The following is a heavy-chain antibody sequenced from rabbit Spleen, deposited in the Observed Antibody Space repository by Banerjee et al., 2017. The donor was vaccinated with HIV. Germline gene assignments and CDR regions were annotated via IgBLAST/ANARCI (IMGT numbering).Heavy chain of an antibody. V-gene: IGHV1S40*01. CDR2: IYAGSSGDT. CDR3: ARDSIYGGYAGYGYFYFNL. J-gene: IGHJ4*01. Sequence: QSLEESGGDLVKPGASLTLTCTASGFSLSSGCYMCWVRQAPGKGLEWIACIYAGSSGDTYYASWAKGRFTISKTSSTTVTLQVTSLTAADTATYFCARDSIYGGYAGYGYFYFNLWGPGTLVTVS. CDR1: GFSLSSGCY. D-gene: IGHD8-1*01.